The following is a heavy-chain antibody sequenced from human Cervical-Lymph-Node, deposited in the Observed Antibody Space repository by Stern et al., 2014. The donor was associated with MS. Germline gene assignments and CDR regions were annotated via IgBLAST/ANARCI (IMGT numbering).Heavy chain of an antibody. J-gene: IGHJ4*02. V-gene: IGHV4-59*08. Sequence: QVQLQESGPGLVKPSETLSLTCSVSGGSISSYYWNWIRQPPGKGLEWIANVHYSGTTNYNPSLKSRVTILLTTPIQQISLNITPVTAADTAVYYCAGSGTYYPDYWGQGSLVTVSS. CDR1: GGSISSYY. CDR2: VHYSGTT. CDR3: AGSGTYYPDY. D-gene: IGHD3-3*01.